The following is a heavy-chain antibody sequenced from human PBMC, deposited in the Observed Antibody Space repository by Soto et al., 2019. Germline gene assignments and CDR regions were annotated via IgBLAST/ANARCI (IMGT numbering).Heavy chain of an antibody. V-gene: IGHV3-21*01. Sequence: PGGSLRLSCAASGFTFSSYSMNWVRQAPGKGLEWVSSISSSSYIYYADSVKGRFTISRDNAKNSLYLQMNSLRAEDTAVYYCARTYCGGDCRGYFQHWGQGTLVTVSS. CDR1: GFTFSSYS. D-gene: IGHD2-21*02. CDR3: ARTYCGGDCRGYFQH. CDR2: ISSSSYI. J-gene: IGHJ1*01.